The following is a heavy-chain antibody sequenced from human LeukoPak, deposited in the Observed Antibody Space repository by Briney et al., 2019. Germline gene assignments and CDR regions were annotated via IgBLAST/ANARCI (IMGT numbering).Heavy chain of an antibody. CDR2: INTNGDNT. D-gene: IGHD3-10*01. V-gene: IGHV3-64D*09. CDR3: VKKRSAGSGSYYDY. J-gene: IGHJ4*02. Sequence: GGSLRLSCAATGFTFHGYVMHWVRQAPGKGLEYVSAINTNGDNTYYADSVKGRFTISRDNSKNTLYLQMSSLRAEDTAVYHCVKKRSAGSGSYYDYWGQGTLVTVSS. CDR1: GFTFHGYV.